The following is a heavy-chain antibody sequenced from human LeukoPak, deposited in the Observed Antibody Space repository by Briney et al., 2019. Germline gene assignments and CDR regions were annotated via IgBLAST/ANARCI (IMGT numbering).Heavy chain of an antibody. J-gene: IGHJ4*02. D-gene: IGHD6-13*01. Sequence: SETLSPTCTVSGGSISSSSYSWGWIRQPPGKGLEWIGYIYYSGTTNYNPSLKSRVTISVDTSKNQFSLKLSSVTAADTAVYYCARGVYIAAAQYAYWGQGTLVTVSS. CDR3: ARGVYIAAAQYAY. CDR2: IYYSGTT. CDR1: GGSISSSSYS. V-gene: IGHV4-61*05.